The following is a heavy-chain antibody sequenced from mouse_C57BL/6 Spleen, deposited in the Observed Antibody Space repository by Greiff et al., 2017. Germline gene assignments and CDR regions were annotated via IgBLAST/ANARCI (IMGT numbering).Heavy chain of an antibody. V-gene: IGHV3-6*01. J-gene: IGHJ4*01. CDR2: ISYDGSN. CDR3: ARALATGGAMDY. CDR1: GYSITSGYY. D-gene: IGHD1-1*01. Sequence: EVKLQESGPGLVKPSQSLSLTCSVTGYSITSGYYWNWIRQFPGNKLEWMGYISYDGSNNYNPSLKNRISITRDTSKNQFFLKLNSVTTEDTATYYCARALATGGAMDYWGQGTSVTVSS.